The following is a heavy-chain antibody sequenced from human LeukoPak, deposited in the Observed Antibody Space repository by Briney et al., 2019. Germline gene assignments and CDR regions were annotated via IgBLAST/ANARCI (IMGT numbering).Heavy chain of an antibody. CDR3: ARGGVKWYSSGWSPKAGYFQH. J-gene: IGHJ1*01. Sequence: SQTLSLTCAVSGGSISSGGYSWSWIRQPPGKGLEWIGYIYHSGSTYYNPSLKSRVTISVDRSKNQFSLKLSSVTAADTAVYYCARGGVKWYSSGWSPKAGYFQHWGQGTLVTVSS. CDR2: IYHSGST. V-gene: IGHV4-30-2*01. CDR1: GGSISSGGYS. D-gene: IGHD6-19*01.